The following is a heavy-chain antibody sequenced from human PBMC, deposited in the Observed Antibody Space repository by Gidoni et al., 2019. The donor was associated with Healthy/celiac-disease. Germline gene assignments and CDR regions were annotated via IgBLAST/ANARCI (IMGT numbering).Heavy chain of an antibody. CDR1: GFTFDDYA. D-gene: IGHD3-22*01. V-gene: IGHV3-9*01. J-gene: IGHJ1*01. CDR2: ISWNSGSI. Sequence: EVQLVESGGGLVQPGRSLRLSCAASGFTFDDYAMHWVRQAPGKGLEWVSGISWNSGSIGYADSVKGRFTISRDNAKNSLYLQMNSLRAEDTALYYCAKGPGDYDSSGYYPDWGQGTLVTVSS. CDR3: AKGPGDYDSSGYYPD.